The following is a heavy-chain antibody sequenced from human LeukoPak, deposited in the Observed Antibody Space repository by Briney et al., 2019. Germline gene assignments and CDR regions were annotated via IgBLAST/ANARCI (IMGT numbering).Heavy chain of an antibody. CDR2: IKQDGSEK. V-gene: IGHV3-7*02. CDR1: GFRFISYW. J-gene: IGHJ4*02. D-gene: IGHD6-19*01. Sequence: GGSLRLTRTASGFRFISYWMSWVRQPPGKGLEWVASIKQDGSEKYYVDSVKGRSTISRDNTKNLVYLQMNSLRAEDTAVYYCASKAGYSSGWAVHWGQGTLVTVSS. CDR3: ASKAGYSSGWAVH.